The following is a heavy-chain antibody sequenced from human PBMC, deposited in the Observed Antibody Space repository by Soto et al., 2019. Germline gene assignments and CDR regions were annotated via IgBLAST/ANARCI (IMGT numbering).Heavy chain of an antibody. CDR2: ISSNGGST. CDR1: GFTFSSYA. Sequence: EVQLVESGGGLVQPGGSLRLSCAASGFTFSSYAMHWVRQAPGKGLEYVSAISSNGGSTYYANSVKGRFTISRDNSKNTVYLQMGSLRAEDMAVYYCARDYSSSGGYWGQGTLVTVSS. V-gene: IGHV3-64*01. D-gene: IGHD6-13*01. CDR3: ARDYSSSGGY. J-gene: IGHJ4*02.